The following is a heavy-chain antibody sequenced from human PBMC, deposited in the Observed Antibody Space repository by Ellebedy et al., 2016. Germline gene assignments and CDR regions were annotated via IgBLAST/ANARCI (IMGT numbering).Heavy chain of an antibody. D-gene: IGHD3-3*01. Sequence: GGSLRLXXAASGFTFDDYAMHSVRQPPGKGLEWVSGITWNSDRMAYVDSVRGRFTISRDNAKKSLYLQMNSLRPEDTALYYCAKDLEGGLEGSQSAFDYWGQGTLVTVSS. J-gene: IGHJ4*02. V-gene: IGHV3-9*01. CDR3: AKDLEGGLEGSQSAFDY. CDR2: ITWNSDRM. CDR1: GFTFDDYA.